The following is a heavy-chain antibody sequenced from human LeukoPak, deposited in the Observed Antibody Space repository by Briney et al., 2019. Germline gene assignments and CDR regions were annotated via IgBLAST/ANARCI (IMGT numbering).Heavy chain of an antibody. J-gene: IGHJ6*02. CDR2: IDPSDSYT. CDR1: GYRFTSYW. D-gene: IGHD3-10*01. Sequence: GESLRISCKGSGYRFTSYWISRVRQMPGKGLEWMGRIDPSDSYTNYRPSFQGHVTISADKSISTAYLQWSSQRAREVVMYYGARTLVRGVIYYGMDVWGQGTTVTVSS. CDR3: ARTLVRGVIYYGMDV. V-gene: IGHV5-10-1*01.